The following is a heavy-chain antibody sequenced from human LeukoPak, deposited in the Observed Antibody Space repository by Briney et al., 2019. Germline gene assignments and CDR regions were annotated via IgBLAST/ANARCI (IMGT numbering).Heavy chain of an antibody. CDR3: ARAHIVVVPAAMRWFDP. V-gene: IGHV4-59*01. Sequence: PSETLSLTCTVSGGSISSYYWSWIRQPPGKGLEWIGYIYYSGSTNYNPSLKSRVTISVDTSKNQFSLKLSSVTAADTAVYYCARAHIVVVPAAMRWFDPWGRGTLVTVSS. J-gene: IGHJ5*02. D-gene: IGHD2-2*01. CDR2: IYYSGST. CDR1: GGSISSYY.